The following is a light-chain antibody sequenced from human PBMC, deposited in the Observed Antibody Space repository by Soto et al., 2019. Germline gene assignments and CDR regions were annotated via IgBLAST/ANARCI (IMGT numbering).Light chain of an antibody. CDR1: SSDVGSYNR. Sequence: QSVLTQPPSVSGSPGQSVAISCTGTSSDVGSYNRVSWYQQAPGTAPKVMIYEVSNRPSGVPDRFSGSKSGNTASLTISGLQPEDEADYYCYSFTSSNTYVFGTGTKVT. CDR2: EVS. V-gene: IGLV2-18*02. CDR3: YSFTSSNTYV. J-gene: IGLJ1*01.